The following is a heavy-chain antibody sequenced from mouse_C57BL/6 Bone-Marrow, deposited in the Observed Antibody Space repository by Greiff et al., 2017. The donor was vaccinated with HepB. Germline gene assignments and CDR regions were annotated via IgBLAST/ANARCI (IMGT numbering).Heavy chain of an antibody. CDR1: GYSITSGYY. D-gene: IGHD1-1*01. CDR2: LSYDGSN. J-gene: IGHJ1*03. Sequence: EVKLQESGPGLVKPSQSLSLTCSVTGYSITSGYYWNWIRQFPGNKLEWMGYLSYDGSNNYNPSLKNRISITRDTSRNQFLLKLNSVTTEDTATYCGAKGYYGSSPFFDVWGKGTTLTVSS. V-gene: IGHV3-6*01. CDR3: AKGYYGSSPFFDV.